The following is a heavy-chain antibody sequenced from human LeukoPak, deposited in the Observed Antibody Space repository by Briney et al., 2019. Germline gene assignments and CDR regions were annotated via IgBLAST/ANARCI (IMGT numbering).Heavy chain of an antibody. D-gene: IGHD6-19*01. CDR3: AREGDSSGYKSPIDY. V-gene: IGHV1-18*01. CDR1: GYTFTSYG. CDR2: ISAYNGNT. J-gene: IGHJ4*02. Sequence: ASVKVSCKASGYTFTSYGISWVRQAPGQGLEWMGWISAYNGNTNYAQKLQGRVTMTTDTSTSTAYMGLRSMRSDDTAVDYCAREGDSSGYKSPIDYWGQGTLVTVSS.